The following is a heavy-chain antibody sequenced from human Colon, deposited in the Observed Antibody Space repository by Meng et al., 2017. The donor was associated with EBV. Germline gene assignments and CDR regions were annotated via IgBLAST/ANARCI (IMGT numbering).Heavy chain of an antibody. D-gene: IGHD3-10*01. Sequence: EVQLVESGGQLVKSGGSLRLSCAASGRSFRVAWMSWVRQAPGKGLEWVGRIKSKSAGGTSDYAAPLKGRFTISRDDSENTVYLHMNSLKTEDTAVYYCATVYYFGSGTRLAEYFHHWGQGTLVTVSS. CDR3: ATVYYFGSGTRLAEYFHH. CDR1: GRSFRVAW. V-gene: IGHV3-15*01. J-gene: IGHJ1*01. CDR2: IKSKSAGGTS.